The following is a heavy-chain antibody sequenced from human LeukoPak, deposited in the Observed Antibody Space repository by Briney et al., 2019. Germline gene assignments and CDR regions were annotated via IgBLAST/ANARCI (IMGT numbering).Heavy chain of an antibody. J-gene: IGHJ4*02. CDR3: SKDRATTVARGLIIPPGY. CDR2: ISGNGDST. CDR1: ACTISNYD. Sequence: GGSLRLSCAASACTISNYDMSWVRQAPGKGLEWVSSISGNGDSTTYADSVRGRFTISRDNSKSTLYLQMDSLGPADTALYYCSKDRATTVARGLIIPPGYWGQGTLVTVSS. D-gene: IGHD3-10*01. V-gene: IGHV3-23*01.